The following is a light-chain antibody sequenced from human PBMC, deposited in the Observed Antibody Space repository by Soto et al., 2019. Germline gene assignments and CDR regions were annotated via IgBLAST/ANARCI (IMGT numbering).Light chain of an antibody. CDR2: GNT. CDR3: QSHEVSVSGSGMI. J-gene: IGLJ2*01. Sequence: QSVLTQPPSVSGAPGQRVTISCAGSSSNIGADDDVHWYQQLPGAAPKLLIYGNTNRTSGVPDRFSGSKSGTSASLAITGLTAQDEGDYYCQSHEVSVSGSGMIFAGGTKVTVL. CDR1: SSNIGADDD. V-gene: IGLV1-40*01.